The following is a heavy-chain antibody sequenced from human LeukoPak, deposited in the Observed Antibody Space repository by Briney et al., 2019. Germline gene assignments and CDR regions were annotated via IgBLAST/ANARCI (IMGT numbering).Heavy chain of an antibody. J-gene: IGHJ4*02. Sequence: GASVKVSCKASGYTFTSYGISWVRQAPGQGLEWMGWISAYNGNTNYAQKLQGRVTMTTDTSTSTAYMELRSLRSDDTAVYYCARPEYSSGWTYFDYWGQGTLVTVSS. CDR2: ISAYNGNT. CDR3: ARPEYSSGWTYFDY. V-gene: IGHV1-18*01. CDR1: GYTFTSYG. D-gene: IGHD6-19*01.